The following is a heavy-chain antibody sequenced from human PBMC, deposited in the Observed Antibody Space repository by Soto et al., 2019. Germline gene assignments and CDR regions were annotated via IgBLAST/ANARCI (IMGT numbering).Heavy chain of an antibody. CDR1: GGTFSSYA. J-gene: IGHJ6*02. CDR3: ASXPPHPEPSADYYYGMDV. Sequence: ASVKVSCKASGGTFSSYAISWVRQAPGQGLEWMGGIIPIFGTANYAQKFQGRVTITADESTSTAYMELSSLRSEDTAVYYCASXPPHPEPSADYYYGMDVWGQGTTVTVSS. D-gene: IGHD2-2*01. CDR2: IIPIFGTA. V-gene: IGHV1-69*13.